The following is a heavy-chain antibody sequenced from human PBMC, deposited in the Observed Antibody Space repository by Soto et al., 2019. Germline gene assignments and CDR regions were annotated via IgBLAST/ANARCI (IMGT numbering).Heavy chain of an antibody. CDR3: AGTIMTTVTSYYYYYGMDV. J-gene: IGHJ6*02. V-gene: IGHV1-69*06. D-gene: IGHD4-17*01. CDR2: VIPIFGTA. Sequence: SPVKVSCKASGGTFSSYLISWVRQAPGQGLEWMGGVIPIFGTANYAQKFQGRVTITAGKSTSTAYMELSSLRSEDTAVYYCAGTIMTTVTSYYYYYGMDVWGQGTTVTVSS. CDR1: GGTFSSYL.